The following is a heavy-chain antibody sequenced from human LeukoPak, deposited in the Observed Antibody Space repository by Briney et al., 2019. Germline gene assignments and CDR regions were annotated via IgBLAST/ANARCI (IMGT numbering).Heavy chain of an antibody. CDR1: GFTFSNYG. Sequence: GGSLRVSCAASGFTFSNYGMHWVRQAPGKGLEWVAFIRYDGSNKYFADSVKGRFTISRDNSKNTLYLQMNSLRAEDTAGYYCARAAYYFDRSAAFDIWGQGTMVTVSS. CDR2: IRYDGSNK. CDR3: ARAAYYFDRSAAFDI. D-gene: IGHD3-22*01. J-gene: IGHJ3*02. V-gene: IGHV3-30*02.